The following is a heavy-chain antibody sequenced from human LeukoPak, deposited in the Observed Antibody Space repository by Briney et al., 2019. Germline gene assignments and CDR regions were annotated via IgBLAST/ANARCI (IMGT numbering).Heavy chain of an antibody. D-gene: IGHD1-26*01. CDR3: ARVSGSYLHDAFDI. Sequence: SVKVSCKASGDTFSNFGFSWVRQAPGHGLEWLGGIIPLFDSTDYAPKFQGRVTITADKSTSTVYMELSSLRSEDTALYYCARVSGSYLHDAFDIWGQGTMVTVSS. CDR1: GDTFSNFG. V-gene: IGHV1-69*06. J-gene: IGHJ3*02. CDR2: IIPLFDST.